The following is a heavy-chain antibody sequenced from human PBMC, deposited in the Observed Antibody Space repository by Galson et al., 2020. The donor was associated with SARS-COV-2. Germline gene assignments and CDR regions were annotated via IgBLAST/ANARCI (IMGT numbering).Heavy chain of an antibody. Sequence: SETLSLTCTVSGGSISSSSYYWGWIRQPPGKGLEWIGSIYYSGSTYYNPSLKSRVTISVDTSKNQFSLKLSSVTAADTAVYYCAREVLAYCGSDCYNFDYWGQGTLVTVSS. CDR1: GGSISSSSYY. J-gene: IGHJ4*02. D-gene: IGHD2-21*02. V-gene: IGHV4-39*07. CDR3: AREVLAYCGSDCYNFDY. CDR2: IYYSGST.